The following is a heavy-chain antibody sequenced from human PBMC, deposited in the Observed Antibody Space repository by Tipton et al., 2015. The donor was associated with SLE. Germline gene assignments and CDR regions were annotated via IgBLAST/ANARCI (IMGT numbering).Heavy chain of an antibody. CDR2: INHGGST. V-gene: IGHV4-39*07. CDR1: GGSISSSSFY. D-gene: IGHD6-19*01. Sequence: TLSLTCTVSGGSISSSSFYWGWIRQPPGKGLEWIGEINHGGSTNYNPSLKSRVTISVDTSKNQFSLKLSSVTAADTAVYYCARDASGWSEDYWGLGTLVTVSS. CDR3: ARDASGWSEDY. J-gene: IGHJ4*02.